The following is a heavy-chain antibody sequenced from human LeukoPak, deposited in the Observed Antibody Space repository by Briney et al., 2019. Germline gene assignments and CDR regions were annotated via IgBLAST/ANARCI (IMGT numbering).Heavy chain of an antibody. CDR3: AKDPNPHYDFWSGYK. CDR1: GFTFSTYA. Sequence: GGSLRLSCEASGFTFSTYAMTWVRQTPGKGLEWVSSISGSGESTYYTDSVKGRFTISRDNSKNTLYLEMNSLRVEDTAVYYCAKDPNPHYDFWSGYKWGQGTLVTVSS. V-gene: IGHV3-23*01. D-gene: IGHD3-3*01. CDR2: ISGSGEST. J-gene: IGHJ4*02.